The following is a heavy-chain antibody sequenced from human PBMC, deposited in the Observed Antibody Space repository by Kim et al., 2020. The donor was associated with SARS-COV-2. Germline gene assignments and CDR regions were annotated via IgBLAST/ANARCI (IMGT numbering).Heavy chain of an antibody. CDR2: IYYSGST. J-gene: IGHJ4*02. D-gene: IGHD3-16*02. CDR1: GGSISSSSYY. Sequence: SETLSLTCTVSGGSISSSSYYWGWIRQPPGKGLEWIGSIYYSGSTYYNPSLKSRVTISVDTSKNQFSLKLSSVTAADTAVYYCATRGEMITFGGVIVIRDYWGQGTLVTVSS. CDR3: ATRGEMITFGGVIVIRDY. V-gene: IGHV4-39*01.